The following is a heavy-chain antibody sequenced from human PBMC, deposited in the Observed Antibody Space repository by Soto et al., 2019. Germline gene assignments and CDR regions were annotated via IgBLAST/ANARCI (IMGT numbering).Heavy chain of an antibody. CDR1: GGSFSGYY. Sequence: LETLSLTCAVYGGSFSGYYWSWIRQPPGKGLDWIEEINHSGSTNYNPSLKSRVTISVDTSRNQFSLKLSSVTGADTAMFYCMVYGPGSYYRLVDVWGKGTRVTVSS. V-gene: IGHV4-34*01. D-gene: IGHD3-10*01. CDR3: MVYGPGSYYRLVDV. CDR2: INHSGST. J-gene: IGHJ6*04.